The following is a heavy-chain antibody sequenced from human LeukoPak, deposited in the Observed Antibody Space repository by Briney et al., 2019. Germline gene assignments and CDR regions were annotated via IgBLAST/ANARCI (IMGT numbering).Heavy chain of an antibody. CDR1: GFTFSSYW. CDR3: ARVPGSGYYGMDV. CDR2: INSDGSST. J-gene: IGHJ6*02. Sequence: GGSLRLSCAASGFTFSSYWMHWVRQAPGKGLVWVSRINSDGSSTSYADSVKGRFTISRDNAKNTLYLQMNSLRAEDTAVYYCARVPGSGYYGMDVWGQGTTVTVSS. V-gene: IGHV3-74*01.